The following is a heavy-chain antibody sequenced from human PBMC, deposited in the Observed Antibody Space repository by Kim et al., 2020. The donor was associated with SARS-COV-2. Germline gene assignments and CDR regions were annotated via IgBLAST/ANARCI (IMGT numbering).Heavy chain of an antibody. D-gene: IGHD6-25*01. CDR1: GFTFSSYA. V-gene: IGHV3-13*01. Sequence: GGSLRLSCAASGFTFSSYAMHWVRQATGKGLEWVSAIGSAGGTYYPAYVEGRFTISRENAKNSLYLQLNSLRAGDTAVYYCAGEGGIAAAATDAFDFGG. J-gene: IGHJ3*01. CDR2: IGSAGGT. CDR3: AGEGGIAAAATDAFDF.